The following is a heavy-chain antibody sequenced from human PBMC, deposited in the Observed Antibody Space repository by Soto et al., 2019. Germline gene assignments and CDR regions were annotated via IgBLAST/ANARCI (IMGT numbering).Heavy chain of an antibody. Sequence: SETLSLTCAVYGGSFSGYYWSWIRQPPGKGLEWIGEINHSGSTNYNPSLKSRVTISVDTSKNQFSLKLSSVTAADTAVYYCARLAARPRFVYYYYGMDVWGQGTTVTVSS. CDR1: GGSFSGYY. J-gene: IGHJ6*02. D-gene: IGHD6-6*01. CDR2: INHSGST. CDR3: ARLAARPRFVYYYYGMDV. V-gene: IGHV4-34*01.